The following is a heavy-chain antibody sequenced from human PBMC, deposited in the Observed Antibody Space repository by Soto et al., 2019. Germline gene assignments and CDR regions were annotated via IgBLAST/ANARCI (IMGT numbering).Heavy chain of an antibody. CDR3: ARSGGDRYFDY. J-gene: IGHJ4*02. V-gene: IGHV2-26*01. D-gene: IGHD4-17*01. Sequence: QVTLKESGPVLLNPTETLTLTCTVSGFSLSNARMGLSWIRQPPGKALEWLAHIFSNDEKSYSTSLNSRLTSSKDTSKSQVVLTMTNMDPVDTATYYCARSGGDRYFDYWGQGTLVTVSS. CDR1: GFSLSNARMG. CDR2: IFSNDEK.